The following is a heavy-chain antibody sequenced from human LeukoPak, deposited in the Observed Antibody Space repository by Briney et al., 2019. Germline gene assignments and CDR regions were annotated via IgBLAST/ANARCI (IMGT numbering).Heavy chain of an antibody. J-gene: IGHJ4*02. CDR2: INPDGSTT. V-gene: IGHV3-74*01. D-gene: IGHD3-10*01. CDR1: GFTFSSSW. CDR3: ARGGIVADY. Sequence: PGGTLRLSCAASGFTFSSSWMYWVRQRPGKGLVWVSRINPDGSTTNYADSMKGRFTISRDNAKNTLYLQMNSLRAEDTAVYYCARGGIVADYWGQGTLVTASS.